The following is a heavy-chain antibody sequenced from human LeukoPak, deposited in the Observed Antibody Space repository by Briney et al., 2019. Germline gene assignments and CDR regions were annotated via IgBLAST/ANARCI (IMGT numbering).Heavy chain of an antibody. CDR1: GGSITTSGHY. CDR2: IDYRERT. J-gene: IGHJ4*02. D-gene: IGHD3-16*01. Sequence: SETLSLTCTVSGGSITTSGHYWGWIRQPPGTGLEWIGSIDYRERTTYNPSLKSRVTISADTSRNQFSLKLSSVTATDTAVYYCANYVSGTMRDYWGQGTLVTVSS. V-gene: IGHV4-39*01. CDR3: ANYVSGTMRDY.